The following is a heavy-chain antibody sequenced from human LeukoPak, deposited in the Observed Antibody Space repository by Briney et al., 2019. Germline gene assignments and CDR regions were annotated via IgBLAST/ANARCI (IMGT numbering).Heavy chain of an antibody. J-gene: IGHJ3*02. CDR1: GYTFTTYY. D-gene: IGHD3-10*01. CDR2: IDPSGERA. CDR3: TRSSSVTMVRDADKFDI. Sequence: GTSVKISCKASGYTFTTYYIHWVRQAPGQGLEWMGIIDPSGERASYARKFRGRVTMTRDAFTSTVYVELNSLRSEDTAMYYRTRSSSVTMVRDADKFDIWGQGTTVTVSS. V-gene: IGHV1-46*01.